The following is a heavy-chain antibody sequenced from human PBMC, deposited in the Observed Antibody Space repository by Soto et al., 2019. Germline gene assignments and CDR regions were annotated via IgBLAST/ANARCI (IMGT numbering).Heavy chain of an antibody. D-gene: IGHD2-15*01. CDR2: INHSGST. CDR3: ARSGSVVVASIVRGARRFDP. V-gene: IGHV4-34*01. CDR1: GGSFSGYY. J-gene: IGHJ5*02. Sequence: QVQLQQWGAGLLKPSETLSLTCAVYGGSFSGYYWSWIRQPPGKGLEWIGEINHSGSTNYNPSLRDRVTISVDASQTQFSLKLSSVPAADTAVYYCARSGSVVVASIVRGARRFDPWGQGTLVTVSS.